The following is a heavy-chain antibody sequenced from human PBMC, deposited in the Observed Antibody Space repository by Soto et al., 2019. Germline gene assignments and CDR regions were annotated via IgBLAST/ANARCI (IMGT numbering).Heavy chain of an antibody. CDR2: ISGSGGST. CDR1: GFTFSSYA. Sequence: GGSLRLSCAASGFTFSSYAMSWVRQAPGKGLEWVSAISGSGGSTYYADSVKGRFTISRDNSKNTLYLQINSLRAEDTAVYYCATQKQWLVLTIWGQGTMVTVSS. D-gene: IGHD6-19*01. CDR3: ATQKQWLVLTI. J-gene: IGHJ3*02. V-gene: IGHV3-23*01.